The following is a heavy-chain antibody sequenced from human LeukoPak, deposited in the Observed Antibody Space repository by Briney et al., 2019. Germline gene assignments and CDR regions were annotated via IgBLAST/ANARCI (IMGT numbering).Heavy chain of an antibody. CDR2: ISGSGGST. CDR3: AKDLLDTAIDY. Sequence: GGSLRLSCAASGFTFINYGMHWVRQAPGKGLEWVSAISGSGGSTYYADSVKGRFTISRDNSKNTLYLQMNSLRAEDTAVCYCAKDLLDTAIDYWGQGTLVTVSS. CDR1: GFTFINYG. V-gene: IGHV3-23*01. D-gene: IGHD5-18*01. J-gene: IGHJ4*02.